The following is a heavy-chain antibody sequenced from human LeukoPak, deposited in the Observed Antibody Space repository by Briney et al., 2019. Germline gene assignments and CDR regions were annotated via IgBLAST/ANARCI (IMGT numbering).Heavy chain of an antibody. Sequence: PGGSLRLSCAASGFTFSSYGMHWVRQAPGKGLEWVAVISYDGSNKYYADSVKGRFTISRDNSKNTLYLQMNSLRAEDTAVHYCAKAPGRSYLDYWGQGTLVTVSS. CDR3: AKAPGRSYLDY. V-gene: IGHV3-30*18. J-gene: IGHJ4*02. CDR1: GFTFSSYG. CDR2: ISYDGSNK. D-gene: IGHD3-16*02.